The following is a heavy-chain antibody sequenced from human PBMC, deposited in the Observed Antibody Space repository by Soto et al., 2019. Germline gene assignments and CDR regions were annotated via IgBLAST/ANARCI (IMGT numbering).Heavy chain of an antibody. CDR3: ARDDVLCDGGRCYGVPLYV. CDR1: GFTVSSKY. CDR2: IQSGGPT. D-gene: IGHD2-15*01. V-gene: IGHV3-66*01. J-gene: IGHJ6*04. Sequence: EVQLVESGGGLVQPGGSLRLSCAASGFTVSSKYMSWVRQAPGKGLEWFSLIQSGGPTYYADSVKGRFTISRDTSENTVHLQMDSLRAEDTAVYYCARDDVLCDGGRCYGVPLYVWGKGTTVTVSS.